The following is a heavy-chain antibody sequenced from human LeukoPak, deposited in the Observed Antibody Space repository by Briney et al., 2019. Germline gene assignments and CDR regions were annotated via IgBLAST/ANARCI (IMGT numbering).Heavy chain of an antibody. CDR1: GASMSTDY. Sequence: PSETLSLTCTVFGASMSTDYWSWIRQIAGKRLEWIGRIYTNGNSNYNPSLKSRVTMSLGTSKNQFSLKLSSMTAADTAVYYCAKGSGWYAYWGQGTLVTVSS. CDR2: IYTNGNS. J-gene: IGHJ4*02. V-gene: IGHV4-4*07. D-gene: IGHD6-19*01. CDR3: AKGSGWYAY.